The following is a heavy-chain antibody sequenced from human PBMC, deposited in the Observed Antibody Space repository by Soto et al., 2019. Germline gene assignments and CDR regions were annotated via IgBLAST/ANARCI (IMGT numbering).Heavy chain of an antibody. CDR1: GYTFTSYA. J-gene: IGHJ6*03. CDR2: INAGNGNT. D-gene: IGHD6-6*01. V-gene: IGHV1-3*01. CDR3: ARGSSIYYYYYMDV. Sequence: GSVKVSCKASGYTFTSYAMHWVRQAPGQRLEWMGWINAGNGNTKYSQKFQGRVTITRDTSASTAYMELSSLRSEDTAVYYCARGSSIYYYYYMDVWGKGTTVTVSS.